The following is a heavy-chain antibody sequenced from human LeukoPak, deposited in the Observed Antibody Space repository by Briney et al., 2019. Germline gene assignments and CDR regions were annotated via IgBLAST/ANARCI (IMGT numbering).Heavy chain of an antibody. V-gene: IGHV1-8*01. CDR3: ARARTDLWFGDLAYAFEI. J-gene: IGHJ3*02. CDR1: GYTLSNYD. Sequence: ASVKVSCKASGYTLSNYDINWVRQAPGQGLEWVGWMNPNSGNTGSAQKFQGRVTMTRDTSTSTAYMELSSLRSDNTAVYYCARARTDLWFGDLAYAFEIWGPGTLVTVSS. CDR2: MNPNSGNT. D-gene: IGHD3-10*01.